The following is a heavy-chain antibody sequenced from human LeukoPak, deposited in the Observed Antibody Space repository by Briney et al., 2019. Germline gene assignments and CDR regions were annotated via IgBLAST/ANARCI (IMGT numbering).Heavy chain of an antibody. D-gene: IGHD5-24*01. J-gene: IGHJ3*02. Sequence: SETLSLTCTVSGGSFSSSSYYWGWIRQPPGKGLEWIGSMYYSGSTYYNASLRSRVTISVDTSKNQFSLKLSSVTATDTAVYYCARHFDRDGYKSNAFDIWGQGTMVTVSS. CDR1: GGSFSSSSYY. V-gene: IGHV4-39*01. CDR3: ARHFDRDGYKSNAFDI. CDR2: MYYSGST.